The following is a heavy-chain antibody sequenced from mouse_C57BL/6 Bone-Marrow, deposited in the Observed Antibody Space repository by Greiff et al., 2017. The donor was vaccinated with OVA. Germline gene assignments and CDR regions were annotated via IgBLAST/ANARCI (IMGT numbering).Heavy chain of an antibody. CDR2: IWSGGST. J-gene: IGHJ3*01. CDR3: ASYGNYGRAWFAY. CDR1: GFSLTSYG. V-gene: IGHV2-2*01. D-gene: IGHD2-1*01. Sequence: VQLKQSGPGLVQPSQSLSITCTVSGFSLTSYGVHWVRQSPGKGLEWLGVIWSGGSTDYNAAFISRLSISKDNSKSQVFFKMNSLQADDTAIYYCASYGNYGRAWFAYWGQGTLVTVSA.